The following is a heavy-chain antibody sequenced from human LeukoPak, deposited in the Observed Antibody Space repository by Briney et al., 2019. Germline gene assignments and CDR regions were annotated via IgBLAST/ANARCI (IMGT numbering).Heavy chain of an antibody. J-gene: IGHJ5*02. D-gene: IGHD2-2*02. CDR2: ISSSSSYI. CDR3: ARDAVSTKTPVSPRDIVVVPAAIRPGGWFDP. V-gene: IGHV3-21*01. Sequence: PGGSLRLSYAASGFTFSSYSMNWVRQAPGKGLEWGSSISSSSSYIYYADSVKGRFTISRDNAKNSLYLQMNSLRAEDTAVYYCARDAVSTKTPVSPRDIVVVPAAIRPGGWFDPWGQGTLVTVSS. CDR1: GFTFSSYS.